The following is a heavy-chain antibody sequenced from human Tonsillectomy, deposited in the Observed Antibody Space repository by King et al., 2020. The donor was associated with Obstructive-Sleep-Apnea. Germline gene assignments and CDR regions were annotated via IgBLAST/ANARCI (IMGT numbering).Heavy chain of an antibody. CDR3: ATSKPMIVAVMVH. V-gene: IGHV1-24*01. CDR1: GYTLTELS. CDR2: FDPEDGET. J-gene: IGHJ4*02. D-gene: IGHD3-22*01. Sequence: QLVQSGAAVKKPGASVKVSCKVSGYTLTELSMHWVRQAPGRGLEWMGTFDPEDGETIYAQKFQGRVTMTEDTSTDTAYMELTSLRSEDTAVYYCATSKPMIVAVMVHWGQGTLVTVSS.